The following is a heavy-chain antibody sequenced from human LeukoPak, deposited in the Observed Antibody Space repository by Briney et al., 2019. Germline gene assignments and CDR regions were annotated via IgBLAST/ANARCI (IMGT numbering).Heavy chain of an antibody. CDR2: IYYSGST. CDR1: GGSISSSSYH. V-gene: IGHV4-39*01. J-gene: IGHJ4*02. Sequence: SETLSLTCTVSGGSISSSSYHWGWLRQPPGKGLEWIGSIYYSGSTYYNPSLKSRVTISVDTSKNQFSLKLSSVTAADTAVYYCATTPRIAAAGNVRYWGQGTLVTVSS. CDR3: ATTPRIAAAGNVRY. D-gene: IGHD6-13*01.